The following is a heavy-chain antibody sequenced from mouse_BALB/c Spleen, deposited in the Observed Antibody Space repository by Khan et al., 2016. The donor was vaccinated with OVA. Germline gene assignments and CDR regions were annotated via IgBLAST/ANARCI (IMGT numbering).Heavy chain of an antibody. CDR3: TREGAYYSSDGWFAC. V-gene: IGHV1-4*01. CDR2: IIPSNDYT. J-gene: IGHJ3*01. Sequence: QVQLQQSGAELARPGASVKMSCKASGYTFTTYTIHWVKQRPGQGLEWIGYIIPSNDYTNYNQKFKDRATLTADKSSSTAYMQLSSLTSEDSAVYYCTREGAYYSSDGWFACWGQGTLVTVSA. CDR1: GYTFTTYT. D-gene: IGHD2-12*01.